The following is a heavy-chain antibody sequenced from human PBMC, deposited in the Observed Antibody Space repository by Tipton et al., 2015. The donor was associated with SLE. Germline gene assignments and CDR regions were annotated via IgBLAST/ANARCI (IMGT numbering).Heavy chain of an antibody. Sequence: TLSLTCTVSGGSISSGSYYWSWIRQPAGKGLEWIGRIYTSGSTNYNPSLKSRVTISVDTSKNQFSLKLSSVTAADTVVYYCARSFEGGSYYGDAFDIWGQGTMVTVSS. CDR1: GGSISSGSYY. D-gene: IGHD1-26*01. J-gene: IGHJ3*02. CDR3: ARSFEGGSYYGDAFDI. V-gene: IGHV4-61*02. CDR2: IYTSGST.